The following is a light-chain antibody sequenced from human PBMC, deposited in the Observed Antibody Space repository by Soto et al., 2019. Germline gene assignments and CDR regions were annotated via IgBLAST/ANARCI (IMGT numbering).Light chain of an antibody. Sequence: DIPMTQSPSTLSASVGDIVTLTCRASQSLTMWLAWYQQKPGKAPNLLIYKTSILESGVPSRLSGSGSGTAFTLTISSLHPYDFATEYCHHWTDYSWTFGQGTKVEVQ. V-gene: IGKV1-5*03. CDR3: HHWTDYSWT. CDR2: KTS. J-gene: IGKJ1*01. CDR1: QSLTMW.